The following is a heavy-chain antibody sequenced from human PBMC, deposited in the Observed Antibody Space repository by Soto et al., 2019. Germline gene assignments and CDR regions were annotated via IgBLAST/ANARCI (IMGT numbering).Heavy chain of an antibody. V-gene: IGHV4-30-4*01. CDR1: GRSISSGDYY. CDR3: ARGGACGGDCYSEDAFDI. J-gene: IGHJ3*02. Sequence: PSETLSLTCTVSGRSISSGDYYWSWIRQPPGKGLEWIGYIYYSGSTYYNPSLKSRVTIAVDTAKNQFSLKLSSVTAADTAVYYCARGGACGGDCYSEDAFDIWGQGTMVTVSS. D-gene: IGHD2-21*02. CDR2: IYYSGST.